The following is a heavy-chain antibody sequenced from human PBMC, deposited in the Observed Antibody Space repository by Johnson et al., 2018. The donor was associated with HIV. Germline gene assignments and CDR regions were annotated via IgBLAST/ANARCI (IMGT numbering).Heavy chain of an antibody. J-gene: IGHJ3*02. D-gene: IGHD6-6*01. CDR2: IYSGGST. Sequence: VQLVESGGGLVKPGGSLRLSCAASRFTFSDYYMSWIRQTPGKGLEWVSVIYSGGSTYYADSVKGRFTISRDKSKNTLYLQMNSIRAEYTAVYYCARGHSSSSDAFDIWGQGAMVTVSS. CDR1: RFTFSDYY. V-gene: IGHV3-66*02. CDR3: ARGHSSSSDAFDI.